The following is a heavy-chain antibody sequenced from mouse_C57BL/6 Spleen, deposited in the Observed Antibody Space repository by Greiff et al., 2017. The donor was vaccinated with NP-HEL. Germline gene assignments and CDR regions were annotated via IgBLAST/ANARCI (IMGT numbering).Heavy chain of an antibody. CDR1: GYTFTEYT. CDR3: ARHERGSTMVTTRAWCAY. J-gene: IGHJ3*01. V-gene: IGHV1-62-2*01. CDR2: FYPGSGSI. D-gene: IGHD2-2*01. Sequence: QVQLKQSGAELVKPGASVKLSCTASGYTFTEYTIHWVKQRSGQGLEWIGWFYPGSGSIKYNEKFKDQATLTADKSSSTVYMELSRLTSEDSAVYFCARHERGSTMVTTRAWCAYWGQGTLVTVSA.